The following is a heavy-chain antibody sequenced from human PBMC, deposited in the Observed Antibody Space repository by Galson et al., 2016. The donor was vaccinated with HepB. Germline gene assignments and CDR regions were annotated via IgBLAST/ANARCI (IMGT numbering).Heavy chain of an antibody. J-gene: IGHJ4*02. CDR3: AKVYCSGANCPAGSYYFDY. V-gene: IGHV3-23*01. D-gene: IGHD2-15*01. CDR1: GFTFSSYA. CDR2: ISGRGSST. Sequence: SLRLSCAGSGFTFSSYAVRWVRQAPGKGLEWVSVISGRGSSTYYADSVKGRFTISRDNSKNTLFLHMNSLRAEDTAIYYCAKVYCSGANCPAGSYYFDYWGQGTLVTVSS.